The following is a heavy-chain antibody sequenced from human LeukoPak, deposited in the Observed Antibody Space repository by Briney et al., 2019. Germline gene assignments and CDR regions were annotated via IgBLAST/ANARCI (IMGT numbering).Heavy chain of an antibody. CDR3: ARVASGRNWFDP. V-gene: IGHV1-69*05. CDR1: GGTFSSYA. CDR2: IIPSFGTA. J-gene: IGHJ5*02. Sequence: SVKVSCKASGGTFSSYAISWVRQAPGQGLEWMGWIIPSFGTANYAQKFQGRVTIITDESTSTAYMELSSLRSEDAAVYYCARVASGRNWFDPWGQGTLVTVSS.